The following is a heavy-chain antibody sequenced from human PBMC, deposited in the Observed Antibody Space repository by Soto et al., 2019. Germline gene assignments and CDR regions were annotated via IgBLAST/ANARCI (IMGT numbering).Heavy chain of an antibody. CDR1: GGTFSDYA. Sequence: QVQLVQSGAEMRKPGSSLRVSCKASGGTFSDYAFSWVRQAPGQGLKWMGGIVPRFDSPNSAQKFGGRVTITADTSSSTVYMALSSLRFDDTAVYFCARDRIQLRLGKYSFNGMDVWGQGTTIIVSS. CDR2: IVPRFDSP. CDR3: ARDRIQLRLGKYSFNGMDV. J-gene: IGHJ6*02. V-gene: IGHV1-69*06. D-gene: IGHD3-16*01.